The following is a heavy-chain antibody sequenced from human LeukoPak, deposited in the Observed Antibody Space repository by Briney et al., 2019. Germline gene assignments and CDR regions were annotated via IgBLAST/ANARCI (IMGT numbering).Heavy chain of an antibody. CDR3: ARERGESAFDT. D-gene: IGHD2-21*01. J-gene: IGHJ3*02. Sequence: GSSLRLSCAASGFTFSSSGMHWVRQAPGKGLGWVAVISYDGSNKYYGDSVKGRFTISRDNSKNTLYLQMNSLRAEDTAVYYCARERGESAFDTWGQGTMVTVSS. CDR1: GFTFSSSG. CDR2: ISYDGSNK. V-gene: IGHV3-30*01.